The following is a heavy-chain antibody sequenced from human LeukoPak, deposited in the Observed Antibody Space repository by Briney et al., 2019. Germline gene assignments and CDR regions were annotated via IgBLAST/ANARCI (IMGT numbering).Heavy chain of an antibody. Sequence: GGSLRLSCAASGFTFSSYWMSWVRQAPGKGLEWVANIKQDGSEKYYVDSVKGRFTISRDNAKNSLYLQMNSPRAEDTAVYYCARGKMARVLRFLEWSTSNWFDPWGQGTLVTVSS. CDR3: ARGKMARVLRFLEWSTSNWFDP. J-gene: IGHJ5*02. CDR2: IKQDGSEK. D-gene: IGHD3-3*01. V-gene: IGHV3-7*01. CDR1: GFTFSSYW.